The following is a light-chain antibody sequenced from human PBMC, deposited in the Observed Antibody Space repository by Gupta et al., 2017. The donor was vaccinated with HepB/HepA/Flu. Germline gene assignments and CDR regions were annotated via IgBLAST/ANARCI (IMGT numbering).Light chain of an antibody. J-gene: IGLJ2*01. Sequence: QSALTQPASVSGSPGQSITISCTGTSSDVGGYNYVSWYQQHPGKAPELIIYDVTNRPSWVSYRFSGSKSGNTASLTISGRQAEDEADYYCSSYTSSTTLVFGGGTKLTVL. V-gene: IGLV2-14*03. CDR2: DVT. CDR1: SSDVGGYNY. CDR3: SSYTSSTTLV.